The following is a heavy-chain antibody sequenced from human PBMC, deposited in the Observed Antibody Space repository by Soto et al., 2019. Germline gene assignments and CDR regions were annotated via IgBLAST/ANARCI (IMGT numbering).Heavy chain of an antibody. CDR3: AREVTTQYYYYYMDV. CDR1: GGSFSGYY. CDR2: INHSGST. V-gene: IGHV4-34*01. J-gene: IGHJ6*03. Sequence: ASETLSLTCAVYGGSFSGYYWSWIRQPPGKGLEWIGEINHSGSTNYNPSLKSRVTISVDTSKNQFSLKLSSVTAADTAVYYCAREVTTQYYYYYMDVWGKGTTVTVSS. D-gene: IGHD4-4*01.